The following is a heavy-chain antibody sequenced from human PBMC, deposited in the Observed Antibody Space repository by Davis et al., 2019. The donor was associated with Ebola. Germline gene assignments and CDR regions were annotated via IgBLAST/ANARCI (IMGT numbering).Heavy chain of an antibody. CDR1: GGSISSYY. CDR2: IYYNGGT. V-gene: IGHV4-59*01. CDR3: ATLGYCSSTSCSNRDY. J-gene: IGHJ4*02. D-gene: IGHD2-2*01. Sequence: MPSETLSLTCTVSGGSISSYYWSWIRQPPGKGLEWIGYIYYNGGTNYNPSLKSRVTISVDTSKNQFSLKLSSVTAADTAVYYCATLGYCSSTSCSNRDYWGQGTLVTVSS.